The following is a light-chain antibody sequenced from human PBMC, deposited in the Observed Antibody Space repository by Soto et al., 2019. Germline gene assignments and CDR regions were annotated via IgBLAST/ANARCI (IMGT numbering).Light chain of an antibody. CDR2: KVS. Sequence: DVGMTQSPLSLPVTLGQPASISCRSSQSLVSSDGNTCLNWFQQRPCQSPRRRLYKVSHRDSWVQYTFSDIESRTEFPVKISRVGAEDVGVYYCMQGTHWPWTVPQGTKVEI. CDR1: QSLVSSDGNTC. J-gene: IGKJ1*01. V-gene: IGKV2-30*01. CDR3: MQGTHWPWT.